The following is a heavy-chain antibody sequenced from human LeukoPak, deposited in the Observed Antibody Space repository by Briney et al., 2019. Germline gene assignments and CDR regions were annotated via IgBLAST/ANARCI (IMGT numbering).Heavy chain of an antibody. D-gene: IGHD3-10*01. CDR2: ICSSSSYI. CDR1: GFTFSSYS. CDR3: ASGFYGSGSYYLYGYYYYGMDV. Sequence: GGSLRLSCAASGFTFSSYSMNWVRQAPGKGLEWVSSICSSSSYIYYADSVKGRFTISRDNAKNSLYLQMNSLRAEDTAVYYCASGFYGSGSYYLYGYYYYGMDVWGQGTTVTVSS. V-gene: IGHV3-21*01. J-gene: IGHJ6*02.